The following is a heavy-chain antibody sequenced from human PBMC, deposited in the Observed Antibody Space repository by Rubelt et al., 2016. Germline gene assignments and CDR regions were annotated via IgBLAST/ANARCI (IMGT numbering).Heavy chain of an antibody. CDR2: LFYSGGT. CDR3: ARNSYATNFDY. J-gene: IGHJ4*02. CDR1: GGSISSYY. D-gene: IGHD5-18*01. Sequence: QVQLQESGPGLVKPSETLSLTCTVSGGSISSYYWSWIRQPPGKGLEWIGYLFYSGGTNYNPSLKSRVTISVDTSKNQFSRKLSSVTAADTAVYYCARNSYATNFDYWGQGTLVTVSS. V-gene: IGHV4-59*01.